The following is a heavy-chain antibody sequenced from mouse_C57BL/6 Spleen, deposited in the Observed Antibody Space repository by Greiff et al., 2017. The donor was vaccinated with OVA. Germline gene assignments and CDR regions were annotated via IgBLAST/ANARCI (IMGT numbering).Heavy chain of an antibody. CDR2: IYPGNSDT. CDR1: GYTFTSYW. J-gene: IGHJ4*01. D-gene: IGHD1-1*01. V-gene: IGHV1-5*01. CDR3: TRSNTTVHAMDY. Sequence: EVQLQQSGTVLARPGASVKMSCKTSGYTFTSYWMHWVKQRPGQGLEWIGAIYPGNSDTSYNQKFKGKAKLTAVTSASTAYMELSSLTNEDSAVYYCTRSNTTVHAMDYWGQGTSVTVSS.